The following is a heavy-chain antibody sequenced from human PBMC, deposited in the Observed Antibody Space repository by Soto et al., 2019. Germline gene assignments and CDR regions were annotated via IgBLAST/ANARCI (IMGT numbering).Heavy chain of an antibody. Sequence: EVQLVESGGGLVKPGGSLRLSCAASGFTFSSYSMNWVRQAPGKGLEWVSSISSSSSYIYYADSVKGRFTISRDNAKNSLSLQMTSLRAEDMAVYYCGRVVHAACIQLWVRGFEDYWGQGTLVTVSS. CDR1: GFTFSSYS. CDR2: ISSSSSYI. J-gene: IGHJ4*02. CDR3: GRVVHAACIQLWVRGFEDY. V-gene: IGHV3-21*01. D-gene: IGHD5-18*01.